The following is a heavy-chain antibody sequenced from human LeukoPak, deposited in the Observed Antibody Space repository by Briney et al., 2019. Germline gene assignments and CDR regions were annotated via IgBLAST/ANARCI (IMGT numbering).Heavy chain of an antibody. D-gene: IGHD5-12*01. CDR1: GFTFSSYG. CDR3: ATNSGYDWGLDY. Sequence: GGSLRLSCAASGFTFSSYGMSWVRQAPGKGLEWVSAISGSGGSTYYADSVKGRFTISRDNSKNTLYLQMNSLRAEDTAVYYCATNSGYDWGLDYWGQGTLVTVSS. J-gene: IGHJ4*02. V-gene: IGHV3-23*01. CDR2: ISGSGGST.